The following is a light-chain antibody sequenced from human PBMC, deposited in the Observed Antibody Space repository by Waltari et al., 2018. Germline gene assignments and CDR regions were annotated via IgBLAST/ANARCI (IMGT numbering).Light chain of an antibody. J-gene: IGLJ2*01. CDR2: GDS. V-gene: IGLV1-44*01. CDR1: TNNIGTYA. CDR3: STWDYNLSAVV. Sequence: QSALTQEASVSGTVGQRVTLSCAGDTNNIGTYAGGWYQQTSHGPPQTVMLGDSLPSGIPDRFSASKSGTTIFLTISGLQPEDEGDYYCSTWDYNLSAVVFGGVTKLTVL.